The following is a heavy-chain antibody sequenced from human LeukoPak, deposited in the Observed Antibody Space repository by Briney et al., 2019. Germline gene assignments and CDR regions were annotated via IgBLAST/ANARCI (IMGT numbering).Heavy chain of an antibody. V-gene: IGHV3-23*01. J-gene: IGHJ4*02. CDR1: GFTFSSYA. Sequence: GGSLRLSCAASGFTFSSYAMSWVRQAPGKGLEWVSAISGSGGSTYYADSVKGRFTISRDNSKNTLYLQMNSLRAEDTAVYYCAKDQTVAVGFRFDYWGQGTLVTVSP. CDR3: AKDQTVAVGFRFDY. D-gene: IGHD2-15*01. CDR2: ISGSGGST.